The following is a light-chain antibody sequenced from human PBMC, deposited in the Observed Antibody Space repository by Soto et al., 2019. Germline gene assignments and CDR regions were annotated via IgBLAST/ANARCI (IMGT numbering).Light chain of an antibody. V-gene: IGLV2-14*01. CDR1: SSDVGGYNY. J-gene: IGLJ1*01. Sequence: QSALTQPASVSGSPGQSITISCTGTSSDVGGYNYVSWYQQHPGKAPKLMIYEGSNRPSWVSNRFSGSKSGNTASLTISGLQAEDEADYYCSSYTSSSTIYVFGTGTKVTVL. CDR3: SSYTSSSTIYV. CDR2: EGS.